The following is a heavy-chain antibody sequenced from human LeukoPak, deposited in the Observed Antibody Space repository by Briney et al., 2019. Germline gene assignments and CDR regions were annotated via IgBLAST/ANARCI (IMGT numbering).Heavy chain of an antibody. V-gene: IGHV1-46*01. CDR1: GYTFTSYY. CDR2: INPSGGST. Sequence: GASVEVSCKASGYTFTSYYMHWVRQAPGQGLEWMGIINPSGGSTSYAQKFQGRVTMTRDTSTSTVYMELSSLRSEDTAVYYCARGLVTMVRGVISPDLDYWGQGTLVTVSS. CDR3: ARGLVTMVRGVISPDLDY. J-gene: IGHJ4*02. D-gene: IGHD3-10*01.